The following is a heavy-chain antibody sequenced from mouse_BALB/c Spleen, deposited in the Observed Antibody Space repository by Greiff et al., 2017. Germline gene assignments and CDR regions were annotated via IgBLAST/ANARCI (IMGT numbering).Heavy chain of an antibody. D-gene: IGHD2-1*01. CDR1: GFTFSSYA. CDR2: ISSGGST. CDR3: ARGGKAWFAY. J-gene: IGHJ3*01. Sequence: EVKLEESGGGLVKPGGSLKLSCAASGFTFSSYAMSWVRQTPEKRLEWVASISSGGSTYYPDSVKGRFTISRDNARNILYLQMSSLRSEDTAMYYCARGGKAWFAYWGQGTLVTVSA. V-gene: IGHV5-6-5*01.